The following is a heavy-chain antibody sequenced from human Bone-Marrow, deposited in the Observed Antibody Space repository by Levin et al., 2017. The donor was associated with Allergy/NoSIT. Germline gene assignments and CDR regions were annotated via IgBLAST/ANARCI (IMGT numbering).Heavy chain of an antibody. CDR2: IYYTGST. CDR1: GVSTSSYY. V-gene: IGHV4-59*01. Sequence: KTSETLSLTCTVSGVSTSSYYWHWIRQSPGKGLEWIGNIYYTGSTNYSPSLKSRVTISVDTSKNQFSLKLNSVTAADTAVYYCAKTKQPQLLAHPFDYWGQGTLVTVSS. CDR3: AKTKQPQLLAHPFDY. J-gene: IGHJ4*02. D-gene: IGHD6-13*01.